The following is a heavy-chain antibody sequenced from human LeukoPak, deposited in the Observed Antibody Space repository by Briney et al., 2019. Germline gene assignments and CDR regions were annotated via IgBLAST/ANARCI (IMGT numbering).Heavy chain of an antibody. D-gene: IGHD3-22*01. J-gene: IGHJ4*02. CDR3: ARDLPGYGHYYDSSGSFDY. Sequence: PSETLSLTCTVSGGSISSGDYYWSWIRQPPGKGLEWIGYIYYSGSTYYSPSLKSRVTISVDTSKNQFSLTLSSVTAAATAVYYCARDLPGYGHYYDSSGSFDYWGQGTLVTVSS. CDR2: IYYSGST. V-gene: IGHV4-30-4*08. CDR1: GGSISSGDYY.